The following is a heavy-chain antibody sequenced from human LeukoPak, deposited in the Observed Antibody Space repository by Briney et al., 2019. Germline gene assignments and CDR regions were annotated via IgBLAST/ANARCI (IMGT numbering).Heavy chain of an antibody. CDR3: ARDRGSMAAGALVDS. D-gene: IGHD6-13*01. CDR2: IEEDGSEK. V-gene: IGHV3-7*01. CDR1: GFTFSSYG. J-gene: IGHJ4*02. Sequence: GGSLRLSCAASGFTFSSYGMHWVRQAPGKGLEWVANIEEDGSEKYYVDSVKGRFTISRDNAKNSLYLQMNSLRAEDTAVYYCARDRGSMAAGALVDSWGQGTLVTVSS.